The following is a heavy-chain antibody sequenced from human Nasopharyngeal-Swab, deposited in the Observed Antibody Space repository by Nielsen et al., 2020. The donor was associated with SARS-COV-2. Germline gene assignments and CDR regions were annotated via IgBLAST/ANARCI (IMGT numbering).Heavy chain of an antibody. CDR1: GFTFSDSA. Sequence: GGSLRLSCAASGFTFSDSAIHWVRQASGKGLEWVGRSRNKANCYTTEYAASVRGRFTISRDDSKDSLYLQMNSLKTEDTAVYYCARDLSSVWTSGLGVWGQGTTVTVSS. CDR3: ARDLSSVWTSGLGV. CDR2: SRNKANCYTT. J-gene: IGHJ6*02. V-gene: IGHV3-72*01. D-gene: IGHD6-19*01.